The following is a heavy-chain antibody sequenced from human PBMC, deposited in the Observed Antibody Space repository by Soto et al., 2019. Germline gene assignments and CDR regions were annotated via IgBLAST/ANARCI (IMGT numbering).Heavy chain of an antibody. V-gene: IGHV1-18*01. J-gene: IGHJ6*02. D-gene: IGHD3-10*01. CDR3: AREGYYSGSESYSPPRYYGMDV. CDR2: ISDYNGNT. Sequence: QVQLVQSGAEVKKPGASVKVSCKTSGYIFHNYGISWVRQAPGQGLEWMGWISDYNGNTKYAQKFQGRVTMATDTSTRKAYMERRGLGSDDTAVYDCAREGYYSGSESYSPPRYYGMDVWGQGTTVTVSS. CDR1: GYIFHNYG.